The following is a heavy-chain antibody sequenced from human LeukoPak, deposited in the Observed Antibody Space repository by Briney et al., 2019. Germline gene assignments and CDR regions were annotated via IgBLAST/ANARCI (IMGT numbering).Heavy chain of an antibody. J-gene: IGHJ2*01. D-gene: IGHD1-26*01. Sequence: GGSLRLSCAASGFTFSSYWMHWVRQAPGKGLVWVSRINSDGSSTSYADSVRGRFTISRDNAKNTLYLQMNSLRAEDTALNNCARSGSYSVWYFDLWGRSNLVTASS. V-gene: IGHV3-74*01. CDR3: ARSGSYSVWYFDL. CDR1: GFTFSSYW. CDR2: INSDGSST.